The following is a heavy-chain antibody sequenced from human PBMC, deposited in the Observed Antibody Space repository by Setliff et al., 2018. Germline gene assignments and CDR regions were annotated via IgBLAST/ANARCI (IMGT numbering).Heavy chain of an antibody. CDR1: GFTFSNHG. D-gene: IGHD3-22*01. V-gene: IGHV3-30*02. CDR2: IRHDGNNK. Sequence: PGGSLRLSCAASGFTFSNHGMHWVRQAPGKGLEWVAFIRHDGNNKYYKDSVRGRFTISRGNSKNTVYLQMNNLRPEDTAVYYCAKELIEVMMTGLEFWGQGTMVTVS. CDR3: AKELIEVMMTGLEF. J-gene: IGHJ4*02.